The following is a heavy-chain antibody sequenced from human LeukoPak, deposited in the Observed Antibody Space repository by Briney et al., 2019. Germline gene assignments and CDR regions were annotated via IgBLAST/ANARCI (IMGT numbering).Heavy chain of an antibody. CDR1: GGSISGYY. CDR3: ARGKKTDTRIYYYYYYMDV. D-gene: IGHD2-15*01. J-gene: IGHJ6*03. CDR2: INHSGST. Sequence: PSETLSLTCTVSGGSISGYYWSWTRQPPGKGLEWIGEINHSGSTNYNPSLKSRVTISVDTSKNQFSLKLSSVTAADTAVYYCARGKKTDTRIYYYYYYMDVWGKGTTVTVSS. V-gene: IGHV4-34*01.